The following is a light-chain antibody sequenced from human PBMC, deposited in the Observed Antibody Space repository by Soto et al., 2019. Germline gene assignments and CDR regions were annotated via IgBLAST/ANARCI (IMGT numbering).Light chain of an antibody. Sequence: EIVLTQSPGTLSLSPGERATLSCWASQSVSSSSLAWYQQMPGQAPRLLIYGASARATDIPDRFSGSGSGTDFTLTISRLEPVDFSVYYCHHYGNSLWTFCPGTKVEIK. J-gene: IGKJ1*01. CDR2: GAS. V-gene: IGKV3-20*01. CDR1: QSVSSSS. CDR3: HHYGNSLWT.